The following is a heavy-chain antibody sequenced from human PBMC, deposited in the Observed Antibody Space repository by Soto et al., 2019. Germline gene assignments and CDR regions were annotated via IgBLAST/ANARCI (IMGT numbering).Heavy chain of an antibody. Sequence: GASVEVSCKASGYTFTSYGSIWVRQAPGQGLEWMGWISAYNGNTNYAQKLQGRVTMTTDTSTSTAYMELRSLRSDDTAVYYCARDQYYDFWSGYPSPYYYYGMDVWGQGTTVTVSS. CDR2: ISAYNGNT. D-gene: IGHD3-3*01. CDR3: ARDQYYDFWSGYPSPYYYYGMDV. V-gene: IGHV1-18*01. CDR1: GYTFTSYG. J-gene: IGHJ6*02.